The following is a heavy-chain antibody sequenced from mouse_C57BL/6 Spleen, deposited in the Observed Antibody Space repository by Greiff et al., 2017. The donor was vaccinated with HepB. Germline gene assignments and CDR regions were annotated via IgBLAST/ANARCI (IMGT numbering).Heavy chain of an antibody. V-gene: IGHV1-81*01. CDR1: GYTFTSYG. D-gene: IGHD2-4*01. CDR2: IYPRSGNT. CDR3: ACIYYDYEEDAMDY. J-gene: IGHJ4*01. Sequence: VQLQQSGAELVRPGASVKLSCKASGYTFTSYGISWVKQRTGQGLEWIGEIYPRSGNTYYNEKFKGKATLTADKSSSKAYMELRSLTSEDSEVYFCACIYYDYEEDAMDYWGQGTSVTVSS.